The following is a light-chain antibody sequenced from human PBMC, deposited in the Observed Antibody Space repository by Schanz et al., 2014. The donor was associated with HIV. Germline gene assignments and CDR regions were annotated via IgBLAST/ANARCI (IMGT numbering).Light chain of an antibody. Sequence: QSALTQPASVSGSPGQSITISCSGTSSDIGGSDYVSWYQQHPGRAPKVLIYDVRDRPSGVSNRFSGSKSGNTASLTISGLQAEDEADYYCASFRGSAPYVFGTGTKLTVL. CDR2: DVR. J-gene: IGLJ1*01. CDR1: SSDIGGSDY. CDR3: ASFRGSAPYV. V-gene: IGLV2-14*03.